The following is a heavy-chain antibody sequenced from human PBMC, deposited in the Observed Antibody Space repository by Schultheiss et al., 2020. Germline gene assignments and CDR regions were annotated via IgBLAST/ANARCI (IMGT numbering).Heavy chain of an antibody. J-gene: IGHJ5*02. CDR3: ARMMDGGYYDFWSGYYTGEGWFDP. Sequence: SETLSLTCTVSGGSISSGGYYWSWIRQHPGKGLEWIGYIYYSGSTYYNPSLKSRVTISVDTSKNQFSLKLSSVTAADTAVYYCARMMDGGYYDFWSGYYTGEGWFDPWGQGTLVTVSS. V-gene: IGHV4-31*03. CDR2: IYYSGST. D-gene: IGHD3-3*01. CDR1: GGSISSGGYY.